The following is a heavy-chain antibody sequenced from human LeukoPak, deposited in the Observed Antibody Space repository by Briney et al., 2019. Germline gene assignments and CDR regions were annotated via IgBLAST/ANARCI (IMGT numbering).Heavy chain of an antibody. CDR3: ARDHNYAFDN. Sequence: GGSLRLSCTASGFPFIEYSMNWVRQTPGQGLEWISYIGIDSGNTKYADSVRGRFTISADKAKNSLYLQMNSLRVEDTAVYYCARDHNYAFDNWGQGTLVSVAS. D-gene: IGHD5-18*01. V-gene: IGHV3-48*01. CDR1: GFPFIEYS. CDR2: IGIDSGNT. J-gene: IGHJ4*02.